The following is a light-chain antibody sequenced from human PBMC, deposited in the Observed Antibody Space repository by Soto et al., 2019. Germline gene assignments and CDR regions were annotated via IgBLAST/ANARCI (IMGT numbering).Light chain of an antibody. CDR2: DAS. CDR1: QSISNW. Sequence: DIPMTQSPSTLSASVGDRVTITCRASQSISNWLAWYQQKPGKAPNLLIYDASSWAGGVPSRFTGSGSGTEFTLTINSLQPDDFATYYCQQYSVYWTFGQGTKVEIK. V-gene: IGKV1-5*01. J-gene: IGKJ1*01. CDR3: QQYSVYWT.